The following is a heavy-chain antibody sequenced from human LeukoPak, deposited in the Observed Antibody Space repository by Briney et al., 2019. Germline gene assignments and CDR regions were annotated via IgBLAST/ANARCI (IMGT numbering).Heavy chain of an antibody. J-gene: IGHJ4*02. CDR3: ARDLHGYDSSGYQYYFDY. CDR1: GGPIRIINYY. Sequence: SQTLSPICTVSGGPIRIINYYWSWTRQPAGKGLEWIGRIYTSGSTNYNPSLKSRVTMSVDTSKNQFSLKLSSVTAADTAVYYCARDLHGYDSSGYQYYFDYWGQGTLVTVSS. D-gene: IGHD3-22*01. CDR2: IYTSGST. V-gene: IGHV4-61*02.